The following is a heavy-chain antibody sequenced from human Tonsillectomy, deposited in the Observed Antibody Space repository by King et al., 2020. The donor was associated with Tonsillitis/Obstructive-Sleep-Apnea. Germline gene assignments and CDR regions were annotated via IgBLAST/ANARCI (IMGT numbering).Heavy chain of an antibody. D-gene: IGHD3-10*01. CDR3: ASRAYYGSGSYDY. CDR1: GGSISSSSYY. Sequence: QLQESGPGLVKPSETLPLTCTVSGGSISSSSYYWGWIRQPPGKGLEWIGSIYYSGSTYYNPSLKSRVTISVDASKNQCSLKLRSVTAADKAVYYCASRAYYGSGSYDYWGQGTLVTVSS. V-gene: IGHV4-39*01. CDR2: IYYSGST. J-gene: IGHJ4*02.